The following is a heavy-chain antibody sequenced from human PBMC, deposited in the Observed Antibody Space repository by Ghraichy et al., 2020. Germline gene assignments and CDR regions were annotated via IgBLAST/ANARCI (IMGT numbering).Heavy chain of an antibody. V-gene: IGHV3-7*03. Sequence: GGSLRLSCAASGFTFSSYWMSWVRQAPGKGLEWVANIKQDGSEKYYVDSVKGRFTISRDNAKNSLYLQMNSLRAEDTAVYYCARARGVHDNSYYFDYWGQGTLVTVSS. J-gene: IGHJ4*02. CDR1: GFTFSSYW. D-gene: IGHD3-10*01. CDR2: IKQDGSEK. CDR3: ARARGVHDNSYYFDY.